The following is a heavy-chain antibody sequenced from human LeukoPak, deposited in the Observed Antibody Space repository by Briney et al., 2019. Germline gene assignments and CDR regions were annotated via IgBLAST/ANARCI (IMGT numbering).Heavy chain of an antibody. J-gene: IGHJ4*02. V-gene: IGHV3-9*01. CDR3: ATDIVRWGVGFDY. CDR1: GFTFDDYA. CDR2: ISWNSGSI. Sequence: GGSLRLSCAASGFTFDDYAMHWVRQAPGKGLEWVSGISWNSGSIGYADSVKGRFTISRDNAKNSLYLQMNSLRAEDTALYYCATDIVRWGVGFDYWGQGTLVTVSS. D-gene: IGHD4-23*01.